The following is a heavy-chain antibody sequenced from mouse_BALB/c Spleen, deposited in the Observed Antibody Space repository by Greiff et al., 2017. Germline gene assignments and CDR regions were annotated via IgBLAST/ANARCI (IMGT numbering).Heavy chain of an antibody. Sequence: QVQLQQSGAELAKPGASVKMSCKASGYTFTSYWMHWVKQRPGQGLEWIGYINPSTGYTEYNQKFKDKATLTADKSSSTAYMQLSSLTSEDSAVYYCARSYGYDVGFAYWGQGTLVTVSA. CDR3: ARSYGYDVGFAY. CDR2: INPSTGYT. V-gene: IGHV1-7*01. D-gene: IGHD2-2*01. J-gene: IGHJ3*01. CDR1: GYTFTSYW.